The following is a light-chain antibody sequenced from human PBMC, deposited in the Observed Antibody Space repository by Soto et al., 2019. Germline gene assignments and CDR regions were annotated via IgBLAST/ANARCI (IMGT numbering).Light chain of an antibody. CDR3: QKYDAAPFT. V-gene: IGKV1-27*01. Sequence: DVQMTQSPSYMSASVGDTVTITCRASQGIAFYLAWFQQRPGKAPNLLISAASNLQSGVPSRFSGSGSGTYFTLTISRLQPEDVATYYCQKYDAAPFTFGPGTRVDVK. CDR2: AAS. J-gene: IGKJ3*01. CDR1: QGIAFY.